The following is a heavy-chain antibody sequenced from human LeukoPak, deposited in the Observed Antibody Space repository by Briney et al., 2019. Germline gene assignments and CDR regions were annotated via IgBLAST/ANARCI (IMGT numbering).Heavy chain of an antibody. D-gene: IGHD6-19*01. CDR2: ISGSGGST. Sequence: GGSLRLSCAASGFTFSSYAMSWVRQAPEKGLEWVSAISGSGGSTYYADSVKGRFTISRDNSKNTLYLQMNSLRAEDTAVYYCAKVRFQWLVKVSWFDPWGQGTLVTVSS. V-gene: IGHV3-23*01. J-gene: IGHJ5*02. CDR3: AKVRFQWLVKVSWFDP. CDR1: GFTFSSYA.